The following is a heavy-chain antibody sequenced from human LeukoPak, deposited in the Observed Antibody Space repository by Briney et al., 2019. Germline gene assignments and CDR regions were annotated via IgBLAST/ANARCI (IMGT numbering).Heavy chain of an antibody. J-gene: IGHJ4*02. CDR2: ISSSSTI. CDR3: ARVISSTSRVVDY. D-gene: IGHD2-2*01. CDR1: GFTFSSYS. V-gene: IGHV3-48*01. Sequence: PGGSLRLSCAASGFTFSSYSMNWVRQAPGKGLEWVSYISSSSTIHYADSVKGRFTISRDNAKNSLYLQMNSLRAEDTAVYYCARVISSTSRVVDYWGQGTLVAVSS.